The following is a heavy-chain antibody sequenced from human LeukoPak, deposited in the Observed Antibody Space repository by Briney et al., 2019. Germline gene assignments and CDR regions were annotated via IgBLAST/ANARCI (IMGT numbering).Heavy chain of an antibody. J-gene: IGHJ6*03. Sequence: GESLKISCKGSGYSFTSYWIGWVRQMPGKGLEWMGIIYPGDSDTRYSPSFQGQVTISADKSISTAYLQWSSLKASDTAMYYCARAGGGGYDYNYYYYMDVWGKRTTVTVSS. CDR2: IYPGDSDT. D-gene: IGHD5-12*01. V-gene: IGHV5-51*01. CDR3: ARAGGGGYDYNYYYYMDV. CDR1: GYSFTSYW.